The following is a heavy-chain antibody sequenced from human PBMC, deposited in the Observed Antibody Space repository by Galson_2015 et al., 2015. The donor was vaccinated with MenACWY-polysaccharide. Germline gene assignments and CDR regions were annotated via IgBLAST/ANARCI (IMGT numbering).Heavy chain of an antibody. J-gene: IGHJ6*02. V-gene: IGHV3-30*18. CDR3: AKDRPLRGLTKYYYGMDV. Sequence: SLRLSCAASGFTGFTFSDYAMHWVRQTPGKGLEWLAVISYDGSNTYYADPVKGRFTIARDDSKNTVFLQMHSLRGEDTAVYYCAKDRPLRGLTKYYYGMDVWGQGTTVIVSS. CDR2: ISYDGSNT. D-gene: IGHD3-10*01. CDR1: GFTGFTFSDYA.